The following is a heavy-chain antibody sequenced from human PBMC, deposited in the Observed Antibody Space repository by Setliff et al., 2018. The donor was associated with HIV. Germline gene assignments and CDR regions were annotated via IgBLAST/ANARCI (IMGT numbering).Heavy chain of an antibody. D-gene: IGHD3-16*02. J-gene: IGHJ5*02. V-gene: IGHV3-20*04. CDR3: TRDYRTSNWFDP. CDR1: GFTFDDYG. Sequence: GGSLRLSCAASGFTFDDYGMNWVRQVPGKGLEWVSGIDWNGDIRGYADSAKGRFTISRDTAKTSLYLEMNSLRAEDTALYYCTRDYRTSNWFDPWGHGTLVTVSS. CDR2: IDWNGDIR.